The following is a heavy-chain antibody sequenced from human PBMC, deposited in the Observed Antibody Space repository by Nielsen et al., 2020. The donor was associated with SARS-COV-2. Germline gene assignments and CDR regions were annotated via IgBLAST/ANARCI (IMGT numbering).Heavy chain of an antibody. Sequence: ASVKVSCKASGYTFTGYYMHWVRQAPGQGLEWMGWISAYNGNTNYAQKLQGRVTMTTDTSTSTAHMELRSLRSDDTAVYYCARASSITMTYYYGMDVWGQGTTVTVSS. CDR3: ARASSITMTYYYGMDV. V-gene: IGHV1-18*04. CDR2: ISAYNGNT. CDR1: GYTFTGYY. J-gene: IGHJ6*02. D-gene: IGHD3-22*01.